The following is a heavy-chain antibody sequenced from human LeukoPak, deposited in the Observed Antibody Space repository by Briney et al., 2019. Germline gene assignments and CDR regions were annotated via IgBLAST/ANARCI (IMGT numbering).Heavy chain of an antibody. CDR2: IYTSGST. Sequence: PSQILSLTCTVSGGSISSGSYYWSWIRQPAGKGLEWIGRIYTSGSTNYNPSLKSRVTLSVDTSKNQFSLELSSVTAADTAVYYCARDTLTYSSNWYDALDIWGQGTMVTVSS. CDR1: GGSISSGSYY. V-gene: IGHV4-61*02. CDR3: ARDTLTYSSNWYDALDI. J-gene: IGHJ3*02. D-gene: IGHD6-13*01.